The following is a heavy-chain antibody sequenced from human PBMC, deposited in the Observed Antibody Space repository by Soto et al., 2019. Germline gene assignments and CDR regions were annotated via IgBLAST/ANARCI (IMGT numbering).Heavy chain of an antibody. D-gene: IGHD3-22*01. Sequence: GESLKISCKGSGYSFTSYWIGWVRQMPGKGLGWMGIIYPGDSDTRYSPSFQGQVTISADKSISTASLQWSSLKASDTAMYYCARHSSRYDSSGYYYYYGMDVWGQGTTVTVSS. J-gene: IGHJ6*02. CDR3: ARHSSRYDSSGYYYYYGMDV. V-gene: IGHV5-51*01. CDR2: IYPGDSDT. CDR1: GYSFTSYW.